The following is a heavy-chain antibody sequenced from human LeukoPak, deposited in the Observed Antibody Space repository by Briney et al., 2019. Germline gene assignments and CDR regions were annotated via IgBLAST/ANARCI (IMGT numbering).Heavy chain of an antibody. V-gene: IGHV1-69*01. J-gene: IGHJ4*02. CDR3: WYRGSYYFDY. CDR2: IIPIFGTA. Sequence: SVKVSCKASGGTFSSYAISWVRQAPGQGLEWMGGIIPIFGTANYAQKFQGRVTITADESTSTAYMELSSLRSEDTAVYYCWYRGSYYFDYWGQGTLVTVSS. D-gene: IGHD1-1*01. CDR1: GGTFSSYA.